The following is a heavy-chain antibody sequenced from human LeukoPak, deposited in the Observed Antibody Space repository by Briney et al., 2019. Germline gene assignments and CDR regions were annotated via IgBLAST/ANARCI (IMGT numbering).Heavy chain of an antibody. CDR3: ARNYDSSGYNWFDP. J-gene: IGHJ5*02. V-gene: IGHV7-4-1*02. Sequence: ASVKVSCKASGYTFTTYAMNWVRQAPGQGLEWMGWINTDSGNPTYAQGFTGRFVFSLDTSVSTAYLQISSLKAEDTAVYYCARNYDSSGYNWFDPWGQGTLVTVSS. CDR2: INTDSGNP. CDR1: GYTFTTYA. D-gene: IGHD3-22*01.